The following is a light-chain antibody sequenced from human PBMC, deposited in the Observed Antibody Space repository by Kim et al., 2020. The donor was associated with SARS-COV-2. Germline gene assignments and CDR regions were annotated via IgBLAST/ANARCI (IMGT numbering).Light chain of an antibody. CDR3: LRRTYWPAVYT. CDR2: DTS. CDR1: QDIGKY. J-gene: IGKJ2*01. Sequence: EIVLTQSPAALSLSPGERATLSCRANQDIGKYLAWYQQKPGQAPRLLIYDTSNRATDVPARFSGSGSGIDFTLTISSLEPEDSALYYFLRRTYWPAVYTFGQGTKLEIK. V-gene: IGKV3-11*01.